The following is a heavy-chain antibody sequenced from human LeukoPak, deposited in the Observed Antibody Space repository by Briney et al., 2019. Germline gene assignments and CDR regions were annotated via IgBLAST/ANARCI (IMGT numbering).Heavy chain of an antibody. D-gene: IGHD5-24*01. V-gene: IGHV4-39*07. CDR2: IYYSGST. CDR3: ARAQRAAYNWNYFDY. J-gene: IGHJ4*02. Sequence: SETLSLTCTVSGGSISSSYYYWGWIRQPPGKGLEWIGSIYYSGSTYYNPSLKSRVTISVDTSKNQFSLKLSSVTAADTAVYYCARAQRAAYNWNYFDYWGQGTLVTVSS. CDR1: GGSISSSYYY.